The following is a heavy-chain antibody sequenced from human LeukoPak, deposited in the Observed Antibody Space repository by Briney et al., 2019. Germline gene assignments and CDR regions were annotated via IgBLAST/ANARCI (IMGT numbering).Heavy chain of an antibody. CDR1: GYTFTGRY. V-gene: IGHV1-2*02. Sequence: ASVKVSCKASGYTFTGRYMHWVRQAPGQGLEWMGLISPNSGDTNYAQKFQGRVTMTRDTSISTGYMERSRLRSGDTAVYYCARVIWGAVAFNIWGQGTMVTVSS. J-gene: IGHJ3*02. D-gene: IGHD3-16*01. CDR3: ARVIWGAVAFNI. CDR2: ISPNSGDT.